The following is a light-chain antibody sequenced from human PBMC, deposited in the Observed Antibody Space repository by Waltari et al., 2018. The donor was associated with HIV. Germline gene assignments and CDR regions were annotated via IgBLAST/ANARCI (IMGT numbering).Light chain of an antibody. Sequence: DIQMTQSPSTLSASVGDRVTITCRASPSISTGLAWYQQTPGKAPKLLIYKQSILQKGVPSRFSGSGSGKEVTLTISSLQPDDFGNYYCQQYSSYRTFGQGTRVEIK. V-gene: IGKV1-5*03. J-gene: IGKJ1*01. CDR2: KQS. CDR3: QQYSSYRT. CDR1: PSISTG.